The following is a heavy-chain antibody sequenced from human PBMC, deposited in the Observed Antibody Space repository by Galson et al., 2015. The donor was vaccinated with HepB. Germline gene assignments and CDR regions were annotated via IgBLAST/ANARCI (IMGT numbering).Heavy chain of an antibody. D-gene: IGHD2-2*01. CDR3: AKSPDIVVVDYFDY. V-gene: IGHV3-23*01. CDR2: ISGSGGST. CDR1: GFTFSSYA. J-gene: IGHJ4*02. Sequence: LRLSCAASGFTFSSYAMSWVRQAPGKGLGWVSAISGSGGSTYYADSVKGRFTISRDNSKDTLYLQMNSLSAEDTAVYYCAKSPDIVVVDYFDYWGQGTLVTVSS.